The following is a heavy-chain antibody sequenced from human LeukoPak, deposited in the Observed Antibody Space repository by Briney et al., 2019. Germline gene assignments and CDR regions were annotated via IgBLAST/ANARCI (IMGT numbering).Heavy chain of an antibody. CDR1: GGTFSSYA. D-gene: IGHD4-11*01. CDR2: INPNSGGT. J-gene: IGHJ3*02. V-gene: IGHV1-2*02. Sequence: ASVKVSCKASGGTFSSYAISWVRQAPGQGREWMGWINPNSGGTNYAQKFQGRVTMTRDTSISTAYMELSRLRSDDTAVYYCARDREYSNYGAFGAFDIWGQGTMVTVSS. CDR3: ARDREYSNYGAFGAFDI.